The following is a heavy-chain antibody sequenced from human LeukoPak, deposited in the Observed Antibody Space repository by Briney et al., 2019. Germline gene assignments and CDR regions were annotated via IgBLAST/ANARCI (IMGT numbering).Heavy chain of an antibody. D-gene: IGHD4-17*01. V-gene: IGHV4-59*01. CDR3: ARGLQNYGDAQGPFDYYYYMDV. J-gene: IGHJ6*03. CDR1: GGSISSYY. CDR2: IYYSGST. Sequence: PSETLSHTCTVSGGSISSYYWSWIRQPPGKGLEWIGYIYYSGSTNYNPSLKSRVTISVDTSKNQFSLKLSSVTAADTAVYYCARGLQNYGDAQGPFDYYYYMDVWGKGTTVTVSS.